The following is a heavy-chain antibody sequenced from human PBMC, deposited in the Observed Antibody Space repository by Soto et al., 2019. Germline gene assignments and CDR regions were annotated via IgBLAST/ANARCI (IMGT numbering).Heavy chain of an antibody. D-gene: IGHD6-13*01. J-gene: IGHJ4*02. CDR2: MNPNSGGT. CDR1: GYTFSGYF. CDR3: ARGYYGSSWRVFDY. Sequence: QVQLVQSGADVKKPGASVKVSCKTSGYTFSGYFMHWLRQAPGQGLEWMGWMNPNSGGTDYAQNFQGSVSMTWVTSISTAYMELSRPRSDDTAIYYCARGYYGSSWRVFDYWGQGTLVTVSS. V-gene: IGHV1-2*02.